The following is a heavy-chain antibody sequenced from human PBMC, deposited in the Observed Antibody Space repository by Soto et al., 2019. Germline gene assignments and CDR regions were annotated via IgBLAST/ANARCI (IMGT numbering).Heavy chain of an antibody. CDR2: ISGSGGST. J-gene: IGHJ3*02. V-gene: IGHV3-23*01. D-gene: IGHD2-2*01. Sequence: VGSLRLSCAASGFTFSSYAMSWVRQAPGKGLEWVSAISGSGGSTYYADSVKGRFTISRDNSKNTLYLQMNSLRAEDTAVYYCAKDRNPQDIVVVPAAIPDAFDIWGQGTMVTVSS. CDR3: AKDRNPQDIVVVPAAIPDAFDI. CDR1: GFTFSSYA.